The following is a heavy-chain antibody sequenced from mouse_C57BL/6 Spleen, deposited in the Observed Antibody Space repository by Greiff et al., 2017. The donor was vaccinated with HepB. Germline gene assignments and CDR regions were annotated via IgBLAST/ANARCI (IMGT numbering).Heavy chain of an antibody. J-gene: IGHJ4*01. CDR1: GYSFTSYY. V-gene: IGHV1-66*01. Sequence: QVQLKESGPELVKPGASVKISCKASGYSFTSYYIHWVKQRPGQGLEWIGWIYPGSGNTKYNEKFKGKATLTADTSSSTAYMQLSSLTSEDSAVYYCARSSNYDYAMDYGGQGTSVTVSS. CDR2: IYPGSGNT. D-gene: IGHD2-5*01. CDR3: ARSSNYDYAMDY.